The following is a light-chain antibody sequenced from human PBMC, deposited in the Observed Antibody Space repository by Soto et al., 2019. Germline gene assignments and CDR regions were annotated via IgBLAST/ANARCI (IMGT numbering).Light chain of an antibody. CDR3: QQSYTTPRT. Sequence: QMTQSPSSLSASVGARVTITCRASQSISTYLNWYQQKPGKAPRLLIYGASTLQSGVPSRFSGSGSATDFTLTISSLQPEDFATYYCQQSYTTPRTFGQGTQVEI. J-gene: IGKJ1*01. CDR2: GAS. CDR1: QSISTY. V-gene: IGKV1-39*01.